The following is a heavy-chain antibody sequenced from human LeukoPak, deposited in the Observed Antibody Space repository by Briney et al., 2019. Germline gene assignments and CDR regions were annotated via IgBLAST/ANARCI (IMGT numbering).Heavy chain of an antibody. J-gene: IGHJ3*02. CDR1: GGSFSGYY. Sequence: SETLSLTCAVYGGSFSGYYWSWIRQPPGKGLEWIGEINHSGSTNYNPSLKSRVAISVDTSKNQFSLKLSSVTAADTAVYYCARDLKDYYDSSGYPDAFDIWGQGTMVTVSS. CDR2: INHSGST. V-gene: IGHV4-34*01. D-gene: IGHD3-22*01. CDR3: ARDLKDYYDSSGYPDAFDI.